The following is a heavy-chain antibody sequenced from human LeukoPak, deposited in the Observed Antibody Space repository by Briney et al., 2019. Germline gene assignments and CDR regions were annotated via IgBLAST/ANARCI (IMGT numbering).Heavy chain of an antibody. D-gene: IGHD6-19*01. CDR2: ITWNGFST. V-gene: IGHV3-43D*03. CDR1: GFTFDDYA. CDR3: AKDYGYSNDWYLIDY. Sequence: GGSLRLSCEASGFTFDDYAMHWVRQTPEKGLEWLGLITWNGFSTYYADSVRGRFTISRDNSKNSLYLQMNSLSTDDTALYYCAKDYGYSNDWYLIDYWGQGTLVTVSS. J-gene: IGHJ4*02.